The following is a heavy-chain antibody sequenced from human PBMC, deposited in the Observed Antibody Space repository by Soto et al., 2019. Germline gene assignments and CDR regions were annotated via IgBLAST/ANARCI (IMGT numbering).Heavy chain of an antibody. D-gene: IGHD2-21*02. CDR1: GYTFTGYY. V-gene: IGHV1-2*04. J-gene: IGHJ6*02. Sequence: ASVKVSCKASGYTFTGYYMHWVRQAPGQGPEWMGWINPNSGGTNYAQKFQGWVTMTRDTSKNQFSLKLNSVTAADTAVYYCARDLWGYCGADCYPLDVWGQGTTVTVSS. CDR2: INPNSGGT. CDR3: ARDLWGYCGADCYPLDV.